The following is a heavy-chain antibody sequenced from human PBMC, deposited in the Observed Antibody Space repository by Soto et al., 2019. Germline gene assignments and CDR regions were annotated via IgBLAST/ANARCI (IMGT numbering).Heavy chain of an antibody. J-gene: IGHJ4*02. Sequence: LRLSCAASGFTFSSYGMHWVRQASGKGLEWVAVISYDGSNKYYADSVKGRFTISRDNSKNTLYLQMNSLRAEDTAVYYCAKAYSSSWAYYFDYWGQGTLVTVSS. D-gene: IGHD6-13*01. CDR1: GFTFSSYG. CDR2: ISYDGSNK. V-gene: IGHV3-30*18. CDR3: AKAYSSSWAYYFDY.